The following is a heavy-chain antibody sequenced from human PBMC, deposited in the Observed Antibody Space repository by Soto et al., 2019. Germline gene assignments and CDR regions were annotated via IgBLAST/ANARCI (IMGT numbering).Heavy chain of an antibody. V-gene: IGHV3-33*01. Sequence: QVQLVESGGGVVQPGRSLRLSCAASGFTFSGYGMHWVRQAPGKGLEWVAIIRYEGSNIYYADSVKGRFTISRDNSKDTLFLQMNSLRAEDTAVYYCARDGVGATTYFGYFDYWGQGTLVTVSS. CDR2: IRYEGSNI. CDR3: ARDGVGATTYFGYFDY. J-gene: IGHJ4*02. CDR1: GFTFSGYG. D-gene: IGHD1-26*01.